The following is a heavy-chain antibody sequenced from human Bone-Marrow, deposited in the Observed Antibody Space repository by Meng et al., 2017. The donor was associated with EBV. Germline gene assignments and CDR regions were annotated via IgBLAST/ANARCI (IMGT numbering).Heavy chain of an antibody. Sequence: QVQVLQSVAEVSMPGSSMGVSCKASGGTFSIEAVSWVRQAPGQGLEWMGGFIPVSGAPHYARKFQDRVTITADESTSTHYMDLNNLKSEDTAMYYCASESRRGFTPDYWGQGTLVTVSS. CDR2: FIPVSGAP. CDR1: GGTFSIEA. D-gene: IGHD3-10*01. V-gene: IGHV1-69*01. J-gene: IGHJ4*02. CDR3: ASESRRGFTPDY.